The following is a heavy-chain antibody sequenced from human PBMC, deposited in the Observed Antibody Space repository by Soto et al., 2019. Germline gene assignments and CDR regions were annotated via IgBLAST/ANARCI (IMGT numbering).Heavy chain of an antibody. V-gene: IGHV1-69*19. CDR2: IVPMFGTS. J-gene: IGHJ4*02. Sequence: QERLVQSGAEVRKPGSSVKVSCKVTGGTSTRYAINWVRQAPGQGLEWMGGIVPMFGTSKYAQKFQGRVTITADQSTNIAYMELRSLRSDDTAVYYCNRGSEFDFWSGYVWGQGTLVSVSS. D-gene: IGHD3-3*01. CDR3: NRGSEFDFWSGYV. CDR1: GGTSTRYA.